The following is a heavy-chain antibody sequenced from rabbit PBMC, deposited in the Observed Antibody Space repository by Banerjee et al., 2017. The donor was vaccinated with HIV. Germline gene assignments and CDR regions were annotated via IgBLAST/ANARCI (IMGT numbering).Heavy chain of an antibody. CDR2: IDAGSSGST. D-gene: IGHD4-1*01. Sequence: QEQLVESGGGLVQPEGSLTLACTASGFSFSGTYYMCWVRQAPGKGLEWIACIDAGSSGSTYYASWAKGRFTISKTSSTTVTLQMTSLTAADTATYLCARDLAGVIGWNFGLWGPGTLVTVS. CDR3: ARDLAGVIGWNFGL. J-gene: IGHJ4*01. V-gene: IGHV1S45*01. CDR1: GFSFSGTYY.